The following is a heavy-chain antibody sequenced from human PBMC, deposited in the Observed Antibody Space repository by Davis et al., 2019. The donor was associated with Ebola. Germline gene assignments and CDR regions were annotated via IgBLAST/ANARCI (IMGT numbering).Heavy chain of an antibody. Sequence: GGSLRLSCVVSGLSASTNYMGWVRQAPGKGLEWVSGISGGFGSAYYADSVRGRFSISRDNSKNTLLLQMNSLRGDDTAVYYCAKGMRGSYLVTAFDSWGQGTLVTVSS. J-gene: IGHJ4*02. D-gene: IGHD1-26*01. CDR2: ISGGFGSA. CDR3: AKGMRGSYLVTAFDS. V-gene: IGHV3-23*01. CDR1: GLSASTNY.